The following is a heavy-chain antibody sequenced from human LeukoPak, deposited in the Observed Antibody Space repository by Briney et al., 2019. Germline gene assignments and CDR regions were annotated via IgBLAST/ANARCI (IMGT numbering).Heavy chain of an antibody. Sequence: PGESLRLSCLVSGFSFSSFGMHWVRQAPGKGLEYISSISSDGGSTYYADSVKGRFTISRDNSKNTLYLQMGRLRAEDMAVYYCARSNNIVGATYFDYWGQGTLVTVSS. CDR1: GFSFSSFG. CDR2: ISSDGGST. CDR3: ARSNNIVGATYFDY. J-gene: IGHJ4*02. D-gene: IGHD1-26*01. V-gene: IGHV3-64*02.